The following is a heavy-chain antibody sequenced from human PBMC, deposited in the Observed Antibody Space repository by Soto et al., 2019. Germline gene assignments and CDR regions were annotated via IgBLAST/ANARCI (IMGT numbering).Heavy chain of an antibody. J-gene: IGHJ4*02. CDR1: GFTFDDYA. CDR3: AKDKYSSSSGGFDY. D-gene: IGHD6-6*01. V-gene: IGHV3-9*01. CDR2: ISWNSGSI. Sequence: PGGSLRLSCAASGFTFDDYAMHWVRQAPGKGLEWVSGISWNSGSIGYADSVKGRFTISRDNAKNSLYLQMNSLRAEDTALYYCAKDKYSSSSGGFDYWGQGTLVTV.